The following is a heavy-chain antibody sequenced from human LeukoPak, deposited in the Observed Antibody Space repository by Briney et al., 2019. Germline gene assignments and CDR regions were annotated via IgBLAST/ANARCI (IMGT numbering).Heavy chain of an antibody. CDR1: GNSFSTNW. D-gene: IGHD3-10*01. Sequence: GESLKIPCRASGNSFSTNWIGWVRQMPGKGLEWMGIIYPGDSDTRYSPSFQGQVTISADKSISTAYLQWSSLKASDTAMYYCARTDGAYFDYWGQGTLVTVSS. CDR3: ARTDGAYFDY. J-gene: IGHJ4*02. CDR2: IYPGDSDT. V-gene: IGHV5-51*01.